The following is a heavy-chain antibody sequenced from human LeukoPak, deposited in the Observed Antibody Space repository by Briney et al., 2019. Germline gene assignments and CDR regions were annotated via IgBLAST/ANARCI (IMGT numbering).Heavy chain of an antibody. V-gene: IGHV4-39*01. D-gene: IGHD6-13*01. Sequence: SETLSLTCTVSGGSISSSSYYWGWIRQPPGKGLEWIGRIYYSGSTYYNPSLKSRLTISVDTSKNLCALKLSSVTAADTAVYYCASPIDSWLNFDYWGQGILVTVSS. J-gene: IGHJ4*02. CDR2: IYYSGST. CDR3: ASPIDSWLNFDY. CDR1: GGSISSSSYY.